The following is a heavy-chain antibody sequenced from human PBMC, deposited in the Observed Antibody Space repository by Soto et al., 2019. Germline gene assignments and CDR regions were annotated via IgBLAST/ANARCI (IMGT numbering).Heavy chain of an antibody. Sequence: PGGSVRLSCTASGFTFGDYAMSWFRQAPGKGLEWVGFIRSKAYGGTTEYAASAKGRFTISRDDSKSIAYLQMNSLKTEDTAVYYCTRENAIAAAGYYYGMDVWGQGTTVTVSS. CDR3: TRENAIAAAGYYYGMDV. CDR2: IRSKAYGGTT. CDR1: GFTFGDYA. D-gene: IGHD6-13*01. V-gene: IGHV3-49*03. J-gene: IGHJ6*02.